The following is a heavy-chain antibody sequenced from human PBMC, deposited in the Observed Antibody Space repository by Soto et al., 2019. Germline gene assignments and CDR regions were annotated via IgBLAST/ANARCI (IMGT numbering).Heavy chain of an antibody. CDR1: GGSISSYY. D-gene: IGHD3-10*01. V-gene: IGHV4-59*12. CDR2: IYYSGST. J-gene: IGHJ5*02. Sequence: SETLSLTCTVSGGSISSYYWSWIRQPPGKGLEWIGYIYYSGSTNYNPSLKSRVTISVDTSQSQFSLDLTSVTAADTAVYYCARASSPIRGRGNWFDPGGQGILVTVSS. CDR3: ARASSPIRGRGNWFDP.